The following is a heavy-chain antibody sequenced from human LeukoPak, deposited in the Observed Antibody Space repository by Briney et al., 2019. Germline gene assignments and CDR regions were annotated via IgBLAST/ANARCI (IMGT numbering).Heavy chain of an antibody. CDR3: ATTTGYPRYYYFDY. CDR2: INQDGSEE. CDR1: GFTFSSYA. J-gene: IGHJ4*02. V-gene: IGHV3-7*01. Sequence: PGGSLRLSCAASGFTFSSYAMSWVRQAPGKGLEWVANINQDGSEENYVDSVRGRFTISRDNARNSLFLQMNSLRAEDTAVYYCATTTGYPRYYYFDYWGQGTLVTVSS. D-gene: IGHD1-26*01.